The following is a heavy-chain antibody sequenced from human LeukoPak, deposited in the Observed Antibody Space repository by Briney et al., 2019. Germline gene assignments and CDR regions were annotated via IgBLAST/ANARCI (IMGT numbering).Heavy chain of an antibody. V-gene: IGHV3-21*01. CDR3: AREAVDFWSGYYPLDY. CDR1: GFTFSSYS. J-gene: IGHJ4*02. Sequence: GGSLRLSCAASGFTFSSYSMNWVRQAPGKGLEWVSSISSSSSYIYYADSVKGRFTISRDNAKNSLYLQMNSLRAEDTAVYYCAREAVDFWSGYYPLDYWGQGTLVTVSS. D-gene: IGHD3-3*01. CDR2: ISSSSSYI.